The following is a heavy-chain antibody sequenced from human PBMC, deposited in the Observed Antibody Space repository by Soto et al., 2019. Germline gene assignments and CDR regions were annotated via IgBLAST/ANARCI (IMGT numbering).Heavy chain of an antibody. CDR1: GGSISSGDYY. Sequence: SETLSLTCPVSGGSISSGDYYCSWIRQPPGKGLDWLGYIYYSGSTYYNPSLKSRVTISVDTSKNQFSLKLSSVTAADTAVYYCARSTDYYGSVSYTYYFDYWGQGTLVTVSS. CDR3: ARSTDYYGSVSYTYYFDY. J-gene: IGHJ4*02. D-gene: IGHD3-10*01. V-gene: IGHV4-30-4*01. CDR2: IYYSGST.